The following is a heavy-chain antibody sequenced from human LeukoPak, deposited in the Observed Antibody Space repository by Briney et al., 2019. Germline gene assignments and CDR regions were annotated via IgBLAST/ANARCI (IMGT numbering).Heavy chain of an antibody. CDR3: ARGPSGYSYGGYDY. CDR1: GFTVSSNY. V-gene: IGHV3-53*01. CDR2: IYSGGNT. Sequence: GGSLRRSCAASGFTVSSNYMSWVRQAPGKGLEWVSVIYSGGNTYYADSVKGRFTISRDNSKNTLYLQMNSLRAEDTAVYYCARGPSGYSYGGYDYWGQGTLVTVSS. D-gene: IGHD5-18*01. J-gene: IGHJ4*02.